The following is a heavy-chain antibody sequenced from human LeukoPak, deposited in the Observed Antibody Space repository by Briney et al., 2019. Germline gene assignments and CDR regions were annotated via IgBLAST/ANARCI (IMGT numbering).Heavy chain of an antibody. CDR1: GGSISSGDYY. D-gene: IGHD3-10*01. V-gene: IGHV4-30-4*01. CDR3: ARATVTMRFGDHWFDP. CDR2: IYYSGST. J-gene: IGHJ5*02. Sequence: MSSETLSLTCTVSGGSISSGDYYWGWIRQPPGKGLEWIGYIYYSGSTYYNPSLKSRVTISVDTSKNQSSLKLSSVTAADTAVYYCARATVTMRFGDHWFDPWGQGTLVTVSS.